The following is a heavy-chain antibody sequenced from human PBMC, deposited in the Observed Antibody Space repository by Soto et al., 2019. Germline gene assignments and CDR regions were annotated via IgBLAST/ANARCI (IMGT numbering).Heavy chain of an antibody. CDR1: GDSVSSNSAA. V-gene: IGHV6-1*01. CDR3: ARDGLGPYDFWSGYDAFDI. CDR2: TYYRSKWYN. J-gene: IGHJ3*02. D-gene: IGHD3-3*01. Sequence: PSQTLSLTCAISGDSVSSNSAAWNWIRQSPSRGLEWLGRTYYRSKWYNDYAVSVKSRITINPDTSKNQFSLQLNSVTPEDTAVYYCARDGLGPYDFWSGYDAFDIWGQGTMVTV.